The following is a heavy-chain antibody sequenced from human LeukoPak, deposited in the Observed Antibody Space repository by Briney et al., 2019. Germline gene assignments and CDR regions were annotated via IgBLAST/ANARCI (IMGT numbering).Heavy chain of an antibody. CDR1: TFSISSSSYY. CDR3: VRDRWRSNWFLDY. CDR2: IYYTGST. J-gene: IGHJ4*02. Sequence: SETLSLTCNVSTFSISSSSYYWGWIRQPPGKGLEWIGSIYYTGSTYFNPSLKSRVTMSVDTSKNKFSLRLSSVTAADTAVYYCVRDRWRSNWFLDYWAREPWSPSPQ. D-gene: IGHD6-13*01. V-gene: IGHV4-39*07.